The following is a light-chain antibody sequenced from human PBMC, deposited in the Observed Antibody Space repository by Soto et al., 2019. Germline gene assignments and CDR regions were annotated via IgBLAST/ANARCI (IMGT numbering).Light chain of an antibody. CDR1: QTVDHAY. V-gene: IGKV3-20*01. CDR2: GAS. Sequence: VLTQSPGTLSLSLGDRATLSCRASQTVDHAYVAWYPQRPGQAPSLLISGASTRAADVPERFSGSGSGTDFTLTISRLEPEDSSVYYWQQYGNSPWTFGQGTKVEIK. CDR3: QQYGNSPWT. J-gene: IGKJ1*01.